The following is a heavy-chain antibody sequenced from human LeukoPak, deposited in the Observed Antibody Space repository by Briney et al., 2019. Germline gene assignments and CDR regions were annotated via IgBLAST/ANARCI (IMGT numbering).Heavy chain of an antibody. CDR1: GFTFSSYA. J-gene: IGHJ4*02. V-gene: IGHV3-13*01. CDR2: IGTAGDT. CDR3: ARGRLYCSGGSCYPLNFDY. Sequence: GGSLRLSCAASGFTFSSYAMHWVRQATGRGLEWVSAIGTAGDTYYPGSVKGRFTISRENAKNSLYLQMNSLRAGDTAVYYCARGRLYCSGGSCYPLNFDYWGQGTLVTVSS. D-gene: IGHD2-15*01.